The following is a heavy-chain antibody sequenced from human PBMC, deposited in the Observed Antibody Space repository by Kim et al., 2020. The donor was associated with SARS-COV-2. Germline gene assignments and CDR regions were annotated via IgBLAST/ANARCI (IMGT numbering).Heavy chain of an antibody. J-gene: IGHJ6*03. CDR3: AKDNGRFDLSLYYYYYYMDV. V-gene: IGHV3-43*02. Sequence: GGSLRLSCAASGFTFDDYAMHWVRQAPGKGLEWVSLISGDGGSTYYADSVKGRFTISRDNSKNSLYLQMNSLRTEDTALYYCAKDNGRFDLSLYYYYYYMDVWGKGTTVTVSS. D-gene: IGHD3-9*01. CDR2: ISGDGGST. CDR1: GFTFDDYA.